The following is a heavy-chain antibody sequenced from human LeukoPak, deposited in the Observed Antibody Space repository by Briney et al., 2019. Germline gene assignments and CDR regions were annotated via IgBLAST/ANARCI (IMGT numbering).Heavy chain of an antibody. D-gene: IGHD3-10*02. CDR2: ISSSGSTV. V-gene: IGHV3-11*04. CDR1: GFTVSSNY. Sequence: PGGSLRLSCAASGFTVSSNYMSWVRQAPGKGLEWVSYISSSGSTVYYADSVKGRFTISRDNAKNSLYLQMNSLRAEDTAVYYCAELGITMIGGVWGKGTTVTISS. J-gene: IGHJ6*04. CDR3: AELGITMIGGV.